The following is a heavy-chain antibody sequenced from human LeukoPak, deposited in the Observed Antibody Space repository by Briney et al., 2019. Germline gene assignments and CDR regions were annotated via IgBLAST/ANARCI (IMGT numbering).Heavy chain of an antibody. V-gene: IGHV1-2*02. CDR3: ARDRGIAVAGNWDY. J-gene: IGHJ4*02. CDR1: GYTFTGYY. Sequence: ASVKVSCKASGYTFTGYYMHWVRQAPGQGLEWMGWINPNSGGTNYAQKFQGRVTMTTDTSTSTAYMELRSLRSDDTAVYYCARDRGIAVAGNWDYWGQGTLVTVSS. D-gene: IGHD6-19*01. CDR2: INPNSGGT.